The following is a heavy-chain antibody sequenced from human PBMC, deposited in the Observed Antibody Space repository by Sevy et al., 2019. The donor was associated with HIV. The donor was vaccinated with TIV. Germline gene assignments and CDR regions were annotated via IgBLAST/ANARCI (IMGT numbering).Heavy chain of an antibody. CDR2: INPSGGGT. D-gene: IGHD2-15*01. CDR3: TKDVVATPNYYSGMDV. J-gene: IGHJ6*02. CDR1: GYTFTTYY. V-gene: IGHV1-46*03. Sequence: ASVKVSCKASGYTFTTYYMHWVRQAPGQGLEWMGIINPSGGGTIYAQKFQGRVTMTRDTSTSTVYLELSSLRSEDTAVYYCTKDVVATPNYYSGMDVWGQGTTVIVSS.